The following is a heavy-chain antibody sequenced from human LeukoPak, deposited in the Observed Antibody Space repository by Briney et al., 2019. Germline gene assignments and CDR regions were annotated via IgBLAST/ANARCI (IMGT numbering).Heavy chain of an antibody. CDR2: IKQDGSEK. D-gene: IGHD3-16*02. Sequence: PGGSLRLSCAASGFPFSSYWMSWARKAPGKGLEWVANIKQDGSEKYYVDSVKGRFTLSRENAKNSLYLQMNSLRAGDTAVYYCARVVITSGLYYYYCYMDVWGKGTTVTVSS. CDR3: ARVVITSGLYYYYCYMDV. V-gene: IGHV3-7*01. CDR1: GFPFSSYW. J-gene: IGHJ6*03.